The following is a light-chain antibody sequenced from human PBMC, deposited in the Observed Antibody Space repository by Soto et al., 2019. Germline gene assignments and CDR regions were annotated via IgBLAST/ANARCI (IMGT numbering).Light chain of an antibody. J-gene: IGKJ1*01. CDR2: GAS. CDR3: QQYGSSPRT. CDR1: QSVSSSY. V-gene: IGKV3-20*01. Sequence: EIVLTQSPGTLSLSPGERATLSCRASQSVSSSYLAWYQQKPGQAPRLLIYGASSRATGIPDRFSGNGSGTDFTLTISRLGPEDFAVYYCQQYGSSPRTFGQGTKVDIK.